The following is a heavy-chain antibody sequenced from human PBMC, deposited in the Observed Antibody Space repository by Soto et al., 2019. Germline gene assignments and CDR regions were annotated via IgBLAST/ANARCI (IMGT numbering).Heavy chain of an antibody. CDR1: GYNFIRYW. D-gene: IGHD7-27*01. V-gene: IGHV5-10-1*01. Sequence: PGESLKLSCKASGYNFIRYWINWVRQKPGKGLEWMGRIDPSDSYTNYSPSFQGHVTISADKSISTAYLQWSSLKASDTAMYYCTKQGSHQPIDDWGQGTLVTVSS. CDR2: IDPSDSYT. J-gene: IGHJ4*02. CDR3: TKQGSHQPIDD.